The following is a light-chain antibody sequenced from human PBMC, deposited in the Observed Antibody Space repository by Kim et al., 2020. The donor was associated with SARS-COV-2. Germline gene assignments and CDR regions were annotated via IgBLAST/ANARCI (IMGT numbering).Light chain of an antibody. J-gene: IGLJ2*01. V-gene: IGLV3-25*03. Sequence: SYELTQPPSVSVSPGQTARITCSGDALPKQYAYWYQQRPGQAPVLVIYKDTERPSGIPERFSGSSSGTTVTLSISGAQAEDEADYYCQSADSSGTYHVVFGGGTQLTVL. CDR3: QSADSSGTYHVV. CDR2: KDT. CDR1: ALPKQY.